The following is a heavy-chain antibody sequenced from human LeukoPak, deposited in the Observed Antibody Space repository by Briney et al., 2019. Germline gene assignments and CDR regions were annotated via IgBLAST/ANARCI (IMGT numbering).Heavy chain of an antibody. CDR1: GFTVSSNS. CDR2: IYSGGNT. CDR3: AKDMGYSLYYYDSSGYGPFDY. V-gene: IGHV3-53*05. D-gene: IGHD3-22*01. J-gene: IGHJ4*02. Sequence: GGSLRLSCTVSGFTVSSNSWSWVRQAPGKGLEWVSFIYSGGNTHYSDSVKGRFTISRDNSKNTLYLQMNSLRAEDMALYYCAKDMGYSLYYYDSSGYGPFDYWGQGTLVTVSS.